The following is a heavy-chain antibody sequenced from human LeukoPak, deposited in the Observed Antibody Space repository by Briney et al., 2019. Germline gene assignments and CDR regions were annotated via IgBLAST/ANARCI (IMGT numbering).Heavy chain of an antibody. V-gene: IGHV3-74*01. J-gene: IGHJ5*02. Sequence: PGGSLRLSCAASGFSFSRNWMHWVRQAPGKGLVWVSYIDTEGSTTSYADSVKGRFTISRDNAKNTLYLQMNSLRAEDTAIYYCAREGSYLNTGASYYLHWFDPWGQGTLVTVSS. D-gene: IGHD2-8*02. CDR3: AREGSYLNTGASYYLHWFDP. CDR1: GFSFSRNW. CDR2: IDTEGSTT.